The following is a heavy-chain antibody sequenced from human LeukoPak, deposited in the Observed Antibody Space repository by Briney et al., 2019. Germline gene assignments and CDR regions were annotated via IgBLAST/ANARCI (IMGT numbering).Heavy chain of an antibody. CDR2: ISAQNEDT. CDR1: GYTFSDYG. CDR3: GRIIYSGTFYPENY. V-gene: IGHV1-18*04. D-gene: IGHD1-26*01. J-gene: IGHJ4*02. Sequence: ASVEVSCKASGYTFSDYGITWVRQAPGQGLEWMGWISAQNEDTNYAQKFKGRVIMTTDTSTSTAYMELRSLRSDDTAVYYCGRIIYSGTFYPENYWGQGTLVTVSS.